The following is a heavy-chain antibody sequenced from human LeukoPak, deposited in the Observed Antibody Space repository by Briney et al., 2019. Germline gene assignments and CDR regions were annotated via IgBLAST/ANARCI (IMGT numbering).Heavy chain of an antibody. J-gene: IGHJ6*02. CDR3: ARPPLEWLFSDYYYGMDV. V-gene: IGHV1-2*02. CDR2: INPNSGGT. Sequence: ASVKVSCKASGYTFTGYYMHWVRQAPGQGLEWMGWINPNSGGTNYAQKFQGRVTMTRDTSISTAYMELSRPRSDDTAVYYCARPPLEWLFSDYYYGMDVWGQGTTVTVSS. CDR1: GYTFTGYY. D-gene: IGHD3-3*01.